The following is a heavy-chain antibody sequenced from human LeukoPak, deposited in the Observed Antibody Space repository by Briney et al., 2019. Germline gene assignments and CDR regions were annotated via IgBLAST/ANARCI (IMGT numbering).Heavy chain of an antibody. V-gene: IGHV1-69-2*01. CDR2: VDPEDGET. CDR3: ATVAAHGYSYGT. Sequence: ASVKVSCKVSGYTFTDYYMHWVQQAPGKGLEWMGLVDPEDGETIYAEKFQGRVTITADTSTDTAYMELSSLRSEDTAVCYCATVAAHGYSYGTWGQGTLVTVSS. D-gene: IGHD5-18*01. CDR1: GYTFTDYY. J-gene: IGHJ4*02.